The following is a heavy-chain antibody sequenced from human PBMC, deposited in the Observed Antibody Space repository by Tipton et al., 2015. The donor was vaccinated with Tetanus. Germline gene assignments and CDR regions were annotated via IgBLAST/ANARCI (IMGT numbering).Heavy chain of an antibody. D-gene: IGHD3-3*01. CDR2: ISGRGGSK. Sequence: SLRLSCAASGSTFSKYAMSWARQAPGKGLEWVSSISGRGGSKFYADSVKGRFTISRDNSKDTLYLQVNSLRAEDTAAYYCAAHDDTFYYTEQNYFNGAYDTWGQGTMVIVSS. CDR3: AAHDDTFYYTEQNYFNGAYDT. J-gene: IGHJ3*02. CDR1: GSTFSKYA. V-gene: IGHV3-23*01.